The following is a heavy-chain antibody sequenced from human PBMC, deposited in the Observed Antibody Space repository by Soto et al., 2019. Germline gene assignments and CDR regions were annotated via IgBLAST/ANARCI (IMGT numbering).Heavy chain of an antibody. Sequence: QVQLVQPGAEVRQPASSVKVSCKTSGATFSSYAITSVRQAPGQGLEWMGGIVPTVDTSTYAQKCQGRVTITADKFTNTVYMELSSLRSDDTAVYYCVRVVAIPGYPDNWGQGTLVTVSS. J-gene: IGHJ4*02. CDR2: IVPTVDTS. V-gene: IGHV1-69*14. D-gene: IGHD5-12*01. CDR1: GATFSSYA. CDR3: VRVVAIPGYPDN.